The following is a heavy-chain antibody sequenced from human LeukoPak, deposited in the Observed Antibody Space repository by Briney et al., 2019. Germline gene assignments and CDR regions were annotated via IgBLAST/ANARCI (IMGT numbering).Heavy chain of an antibody. J-gene: IGHJ6*03. CDR3: ARTAHNSYYYYYMDV. Sequence: SETLSLTCTVSGGSISSGGYYWSWLRQPPGKDLEWIGYIYHSGSTYYNPSLKSRVTISVDRSKNQFSLKLSSVTAADTAVYYCARTAHNSYYYYYMDVWGEGTTVTVSS. D-gene: IGHD1-1*01. V-gene: IGHV4-30-2*01. CDR2: IYHSGST. CDR1: GGSISSGGYY.